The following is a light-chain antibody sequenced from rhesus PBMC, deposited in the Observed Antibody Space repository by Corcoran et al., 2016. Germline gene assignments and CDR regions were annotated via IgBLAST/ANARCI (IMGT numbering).Light chain of an antibody. V-gene: IGKV1-22*01. Sequence: DIQMTQSPSSLSASVGDKVTITCRASQGISSWLAWYQQNPGKAPKLLIYKASRLQSGVPSRFSGSGSGTDFTLTISSLQPEDFATYYCLQYSSSPWTFGQGTKVEIK. J-gene: IGKJ1*01. CDR1: QGISSW. CDR3: LQYSSSPWT. CDR2: KAS.